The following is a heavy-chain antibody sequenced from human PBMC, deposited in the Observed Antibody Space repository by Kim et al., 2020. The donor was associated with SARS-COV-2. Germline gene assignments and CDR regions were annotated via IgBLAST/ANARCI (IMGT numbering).Heavy chain of an antibody. V-gene: IGHV3-23*01. CDR2: ISGSGGST. CDR1: GFTFSSYA. Sequence: GGSLRLSCAASGFTFSSYAMSWVRQAPGKGLEWVSAISGSGGSTYYADSVKGRFTISRDNSRNTLYLQMNSLRAEDTAVYYCAKVSTPTPKEYGDFLYYYYGMDVWGQGTTVTVSS. CDR3: AKVSTPTPKEYGDFLYYYYGMDV. D-gene: IGHD4-17*01. J-gene: IGHJ6*02.